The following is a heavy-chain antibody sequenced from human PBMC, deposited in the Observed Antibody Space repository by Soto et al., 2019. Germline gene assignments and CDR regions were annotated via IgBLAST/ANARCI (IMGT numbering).Heavy chain of an antibody. J-gene: IGHJ1*01. D-gene: IGHD3-22*01. V-gene: IGHV3-33*01. CDR3: ASPYYYDSSGYYYGH. CDR2: IWYDGSNK. CDR1: GITFSSYG. Sequence: LRLSCAASGITFSSYGMHWVRQAPGKGLEWVAVIWYDGSNKYYADSVKGRFTISRDNSKNTLYLQMNSLRAEDTAVYYCASPYYYDSSGYYYGHWGRGTLVTVSS.